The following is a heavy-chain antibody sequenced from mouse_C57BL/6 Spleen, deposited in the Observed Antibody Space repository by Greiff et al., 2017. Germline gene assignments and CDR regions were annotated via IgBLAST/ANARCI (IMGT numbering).Heavy chain of an antibody. Sequence: QVQLQQPGTELVKPGASVKLSCKASGYNFTSYWMHWVKQRPGQGLEWIGNINPSNGGHNYNEQFKSKATLTVDKSSSTAYMQLSSLTSEDSAVYYWARPYYSKRDYAMDYWGQGTSVTVSS. CDR3: ARPYYSKRDYAMDY. CDR2: INPSNGGH. D-gene: IGHD2-5*01. CDR1: GYNFTSYW. J-gene: IGHJ4*01. V-gene: IGHV1-53*01.